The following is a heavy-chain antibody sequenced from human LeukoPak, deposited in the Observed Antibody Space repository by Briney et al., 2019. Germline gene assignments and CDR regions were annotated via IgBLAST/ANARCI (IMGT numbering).Heavy chain of an antibody. D-gene: IGHD1-26*01. CDR2: IYYSGST. CDR1: GGSISSYY. CDR3: ARDSNTSGRGSLAFDI. Sequence: SETLSLTCTVSGGSISSYYWSWIRQPPGKGLEWIGYIYYSGSTNYNPSLKSRVTISVDTSKNQFSLKLSSVTAADTAVYYCARDSNTSGRGSLAFDIWGQGTLVTVSS. V-gene: IGHV4-59*01. J-gene: IGHJ4*02.